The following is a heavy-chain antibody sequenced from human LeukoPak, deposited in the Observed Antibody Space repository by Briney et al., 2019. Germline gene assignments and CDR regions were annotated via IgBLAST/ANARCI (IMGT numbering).Heavy chain of an antibody. D-gene: IGHD3-10*01. CDR3: ATSYGSGSVNEY. V-gene: IGHV1-46*01. Sequence: ASVKVSCKASGYTFTSYYMHWVRQAPGQGLEWMGIINPSGGSTSYAQKFQGRVTMTRDTSISTAYMELSRLRSDDTAVYYCATSYGSGSVNEYWGQGTLVTVSS. J-gene: IGHJ4*02. CDR1: GYTFTSYY. CDR2: INPSGGST.